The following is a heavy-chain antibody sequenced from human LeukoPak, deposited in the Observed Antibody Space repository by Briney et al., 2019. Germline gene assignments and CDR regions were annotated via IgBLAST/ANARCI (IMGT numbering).Heavy chain of an antibody. J-gene: IGHJ3*02. V-gene: IGHV3-30-3*01. CDR1: GFTFSTYD. CDR3: ARDSSEAFDI. Sequence: GGSLRLSCAASGFTFSTYDIHWVRQAPGKGLEWVAVISYDGSDKYYADSMKGRFTMSRDNSKTTLYLQMNGLRADDTAMYYCARDSSEAFDIWGQGTMVTVSS. D-gene: IGHD2-2*01. CDR2: ISYDGSDK.